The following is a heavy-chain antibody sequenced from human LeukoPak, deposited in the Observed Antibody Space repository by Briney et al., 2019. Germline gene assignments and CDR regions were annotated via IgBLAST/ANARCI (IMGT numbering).Heavy chain of an antibody. D-gene: IGHD5-12*01. CDR1: GFTFRSYG. J-gene: IGHJ5*02. CDR3: AKDKPGGYGSFDP. Sequence: GGSLRLSCAASGFTFRSYGMSWVRKAPGKRLEWVSFISGGDGTIYYADSVKGRFTISRDNSKNTLYLQLNSLRAEDTAVYYCAKDKPGGYGSFDPWGQGTLVTVSS. CDR2: ISGGDGTI. V-gene: IGHV3-23*01.